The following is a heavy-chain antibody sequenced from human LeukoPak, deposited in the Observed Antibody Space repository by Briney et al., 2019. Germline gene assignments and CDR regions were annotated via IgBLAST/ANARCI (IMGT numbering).Heavy chain of an antibody. CDR3: ARSSSGNYFP. V-gene: IGHV4-39*01. CDR1: VGSISGSNYY. J-gene: IGHJ5*02. Sequence: SETLSLTCTVSVGSISGSNYYWGWIRQPPGKGLEWIGSIFYSGSTSYNPSLKSRVTISVDTSKNQFSLKLSSVTAADTAVYYCARSSSGNYFPWGQGTLVTVSS. D-gene: IGHD3-10*01. CDR2: IFYSGST.